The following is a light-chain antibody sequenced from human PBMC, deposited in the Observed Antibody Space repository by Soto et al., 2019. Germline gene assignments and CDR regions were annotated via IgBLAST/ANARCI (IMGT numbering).Light chain of an antibody. CDR3: QQYNDYPWT. CDR1: QSISSW. CDR2: KAS. Sequence: TQSPSTLSASVGDRVTITCRASQSISSWLAWYQQKPGKAPKLLIYKASSLESGVPSRFSGSGSGTEFTLTISSLQPDDFATYHCQQYNDYPWTFGQGTKVEIK. J-gene: IGKJ1*01. V-gene: IGKV1-5*03.